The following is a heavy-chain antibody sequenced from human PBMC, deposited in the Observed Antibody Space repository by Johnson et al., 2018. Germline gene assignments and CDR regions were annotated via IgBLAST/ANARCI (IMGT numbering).Heavy chain of an antibody. CDR2: IGTAGDT. V-gene: IGHV3-13*01. D-gene: IGHD4-17*01. CDR3: ARGGSADYGDSDAFDI. CDR1: GFTFSSYD. J-gene: IGHJ3*02. Sequence: VQLVESGGGLVQPGGSLRLSCAASGFTFSSYDMHWVRHAPGKGLEWVSAIGTAGDTYYPGSVKGRFTISRENAKNSLYLQMNSLRAGDTAVYYCARGGSADYGDSDAFDIWGQGTMVTVSS.